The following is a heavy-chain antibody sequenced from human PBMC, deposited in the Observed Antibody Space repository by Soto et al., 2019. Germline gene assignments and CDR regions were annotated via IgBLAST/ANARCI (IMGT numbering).Heavy chain of an antibody. CDR2: INHSGST. Sequence: NPSETLSLTCAVYGGSFSGYYWSWIRQPPGKGLEWIGEINHSGSTNYNPSLKSRVTISVDTSKNQFSLKLSSVTAADTAVYYCARAKDIVVVVRPPHYYMDVWGKGTTVTVSS. D-gene: IGHD2-15*01. CDR3: ARAKDIVVVVRPPHYYMDV. J-gene: IGHJ6*03. CDR1: GGSFSGYY. V-gene: IGHV4-34*01.